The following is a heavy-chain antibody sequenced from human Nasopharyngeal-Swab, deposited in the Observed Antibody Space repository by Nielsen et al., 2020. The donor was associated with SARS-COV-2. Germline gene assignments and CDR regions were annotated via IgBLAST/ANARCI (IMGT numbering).Heavy chain of an antibody. CDR3: AKPEYSSSWLIYYYYYGMDV. V-gene: IGHV3-23*01. J-gene: IGHJ6*02. D-gene: IGHD6-13*01. CDR2: ISGSGGST. CDR1: GFTFSSYA. Sequence: GESLKISCAASGFTFSSYAMSWVRQAPGKGLEWVSAISGSGGSTYYADSVKGRFTISRDNSKNTLYLQMNNLRAEDTAVYYCAKPEYSSSWLIYYYYYGMDVWGQGTTVTVSS.